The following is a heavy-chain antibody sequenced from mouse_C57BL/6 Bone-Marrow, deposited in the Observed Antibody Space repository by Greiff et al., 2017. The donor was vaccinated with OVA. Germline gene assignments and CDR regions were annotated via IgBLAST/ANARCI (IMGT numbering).Heavy chain of an antibody. D-gene: IGHD2-3*01. Sequence: VQLQESGAELVKPGASVKLSCKASGYTFTEYTIHWVKQRPGQGLEWIGWFYPGGGKIKYNEKFKDRATLTADKASSTVYMQLSSLTSEDSAIYYCARDGYSYWYFDVWGTGTTVTVSS. J-gene: IGHJ1*03. CDR3: ARDGYSYWYFDV. CDR2: FYPGGGKI. V-gene: IGHV1-62-2*01. CDR1: GYTFTEYT.